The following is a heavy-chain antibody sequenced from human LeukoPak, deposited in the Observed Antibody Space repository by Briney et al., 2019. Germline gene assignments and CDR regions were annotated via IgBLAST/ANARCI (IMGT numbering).Heavy chain of an antibody. J-gene: IGHJ4*02. Sequence: GGSLRLSCAASGFTFSSYAMSWVRQAPGKGLQWVSSITTSGGSTYYADSVKGRFTISRDNSKNTLYLQMNSLRAEDTAVYCCAKGAALGIDYWGQGTLVTVSS. V-gene: IGHV3-23*01. CDR2: ITTSGGST. D-gene: IGHD3-10*01. CDR1: GFTFSSYA. CDR3: AKGAALGIDY.